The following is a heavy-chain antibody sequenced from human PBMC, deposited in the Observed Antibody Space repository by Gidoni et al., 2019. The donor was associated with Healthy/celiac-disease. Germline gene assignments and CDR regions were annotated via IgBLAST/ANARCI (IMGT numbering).Heavy chain of an antibody. V-gene: IGHV3-23*01. D-gene: IGHD2-2*01. CDR1: GFPFSSYA. CDR2: ISGSGGST. J-gene: IGHJ1*01. CDR3: AKLWGYCSSTSCYEVYFQH. Sequence: EVQLLESGGGLVQPGGSLGLSCAASGFPFSSYAMGWVRQAPGKGLGWVSAISGSGGSTYYADSVKGRFTISRDNSKNTLYLQMNSLRAEDTAVYHCAKLWGYCSSTSCYEVYFQHWGQGTLVTVSS.